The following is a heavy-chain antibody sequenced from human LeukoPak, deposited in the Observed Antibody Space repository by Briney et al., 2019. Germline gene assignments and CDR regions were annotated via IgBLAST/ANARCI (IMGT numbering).Heavy chain of an antibody. CDR2: ISGDGGST. CDR3: AKRNQGGYCSGGSCYDD. J-gene: IGHJ4*02. CDR1: GFTFDDYA. V-gene: IGHV3-43*02. D-gene: IGHD2-15*01. Sequence: PGGSQRLSCAASGFTFDDYAMHWVRQAPGKGLEWVSLISGDGGSTYCADSVKGRFTISRDNSKNSLYLQMNSLRTEDTALYYCAKRNQGGYCSGGSCYDDWGQGTLVTVSS.